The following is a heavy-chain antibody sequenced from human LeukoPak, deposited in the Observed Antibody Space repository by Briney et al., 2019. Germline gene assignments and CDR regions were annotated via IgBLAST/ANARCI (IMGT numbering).Heavy chain of an antibody. D-gene: IGHD3-10*01. J-gene: IGHJ4*02. V-gene: IGHV3-11*01. CDR3: ARDNYYGSGRYIDY. Sequence: GGSLRLSCAASGFTFSAYNISWVRQAPGKGLEWVSYISSSGSTIYYADSVKGRFTISRDNAKNSLYLQMNSLRAEDTAVYYCARDNYYGSGRYIDYWGQGTLVTVSS. CDR2: ISSSGSTI. CDR1: GFTFSAYN.